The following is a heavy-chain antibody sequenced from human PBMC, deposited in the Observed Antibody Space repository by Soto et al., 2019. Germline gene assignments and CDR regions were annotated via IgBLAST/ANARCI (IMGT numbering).Heavy chain of an antibody. Sequence: GGSLRLSCAASGFTFSSYGMHWVRQAPGKGLEWVAVISYDGSNKYYADSVKGRFTISRDNSKNTLYLQMNSLRAEDTAVYYCAKDEAACGGDCLDGYYGMDVWGQGTTVTVSS. J-gene: IGHJ6*02. D-gene: IGHD2-21*02. CDR1: GFTFSSYG. CDR3: AKDEAACGGDCLDGYYGMDV. CDR2: ISYDGSNK. V-gene: IGHV3-30*18.